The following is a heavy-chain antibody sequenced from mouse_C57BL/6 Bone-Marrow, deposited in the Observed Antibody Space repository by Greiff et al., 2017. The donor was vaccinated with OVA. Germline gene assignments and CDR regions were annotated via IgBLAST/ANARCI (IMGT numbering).Heavy chain of an antibody. D-gene: IGHD2-4*01. CDR3: ARYNDYSRRDYCDY. J-gene: IGHJ2*01. Sequence: EVQLQQSGPELVKPGASVKISCKASGYSFTGYYMHWVKQSHGNILDWIGYIYPYNGVSSYNQKFKGKATLTVVKSSSTAYMELRSLTSEDSAVYYCARYNDYSRRDYCDYWGQGTTLTVSS. V-gene: IGHV1-31*01. CDR1: GYSFTGYY. CDR2: IYPYNGVS.